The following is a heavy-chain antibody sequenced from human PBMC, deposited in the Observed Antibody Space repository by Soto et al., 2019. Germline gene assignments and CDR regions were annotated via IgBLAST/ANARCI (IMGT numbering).Heavy chain of an antibody. V-gene: IGHV1-69*12. CDR2: IIPMFGTA. CDR3: ASGIQLWLRRINNGYSG. D-gene: IGHD5-18*01. J-gene: IGHJ4*02. CDR1: GGTFSTYA. Sequence: QVQLVQSGAEVKKPESSVKVSCKAPGGTFSTYAISWVRQAPGQGLEWMGGIIPMFGTANYEERFQDRVTIPAEESKNTVYMELSSLRSEDTAVYFCASGIQLWLRRINNGYSGWGQGTLVTVSS.